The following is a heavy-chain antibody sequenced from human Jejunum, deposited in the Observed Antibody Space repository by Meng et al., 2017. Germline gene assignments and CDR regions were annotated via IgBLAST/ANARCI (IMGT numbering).Heavy chain of an antibody. V-gene: IGHV6-1*01. CDR3: ASWRYDH. CDR1: GDSVSSNSAA. J-gene: IGHJ4*02. Sequence: QVQLHQPGPGLVKPSQTLSLTCAISGDSVSSNSAAWNWIRQSPSRCLEWLGRTYYRSKWYNQYAVHVRSRITINPDTSKNQFSLHLDSVTPEDTAVYYCASWRYDHWGQGTLVTVSS. D-gene: IGHD1-1*01. CDR2: TYYRSKWYN.